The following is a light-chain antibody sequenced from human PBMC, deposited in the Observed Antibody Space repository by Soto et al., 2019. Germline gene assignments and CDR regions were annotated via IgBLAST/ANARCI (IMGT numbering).Light chain of an antibody. Sequence: QSALTQPASVSGSPGQSITISCTGTSSDVGGYNYVSWYQQHPGKAPKLMIYEVSNRPSGVSNRFSGSKSGNTASLTISRLQAEDDADYYCSSYTSSSTLVFGGGTKLTVL. CDR2: EVS. CDR1: SSDVGGYNY. J-gene: IGLJ2*01. V-gene: IGLV2-14*01. CDR3: SSYTSSSTLV.